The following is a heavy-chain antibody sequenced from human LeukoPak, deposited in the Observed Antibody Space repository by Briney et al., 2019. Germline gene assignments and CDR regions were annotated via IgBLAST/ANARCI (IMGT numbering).Heavy chain of an antibody. J-gene: IGHJ4*02. CDR3: ARGGGYASPIGY. D-gene: IGHD5-12*01. CDR1: GGSVNSGSYS. CDR2: ISDSGNT. V-gene: IGHV4-61*01. Sequence: SETLSLTCTVSGGSVNSGSYSWTWIRQPPGKGLEWIGYISDSGNTNYNPSLKSRVTMSMDTSKNQFSLKLSSVTAADTAVYYCARGGGYASPIGYWGQGALVTVSS.